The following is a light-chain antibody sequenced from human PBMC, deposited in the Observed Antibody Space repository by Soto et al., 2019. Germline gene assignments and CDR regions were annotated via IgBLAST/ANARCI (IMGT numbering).Light chain of an antibody. CDR1: DIRSKS. J-gene: IGLJ2*01. CDR3: QVWDSDDYVV. Sequence: SYVVTQPPSVSVAPGQTARVTCGGSDIRSKSVHWYQQRPGQSPVVVVFDDNDRPSGIPDRFSGSNSGTTATLTIRRVEAGDEADYYCQVWDSDDYVVFGGGTKLTV. V-gene: IGLV3-21*02. CDR2: DDN.